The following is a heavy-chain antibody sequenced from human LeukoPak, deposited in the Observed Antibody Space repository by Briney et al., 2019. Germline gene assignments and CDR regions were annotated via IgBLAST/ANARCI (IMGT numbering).Heavy chain of an antibody. Sequence: SVKVSCKASGGTFSSYAISWVRQAPGQGLEWMGRIIPIFGIANYAQKLQGRVTITADKSTSTAYMELSSLRSEDTAVYYCARPRGRKNCSGGSCYSALFDYWGQGTLVTVSS. CDR2: IIPIFGIA. CDR3: ARPRGRKNCSGGSCYSALFDY. J-gene: IGHJ4*02. D-gene: IGHD2-15*01. V-gene: IGHV1-69*04. CDR1: GGTFSSYA.